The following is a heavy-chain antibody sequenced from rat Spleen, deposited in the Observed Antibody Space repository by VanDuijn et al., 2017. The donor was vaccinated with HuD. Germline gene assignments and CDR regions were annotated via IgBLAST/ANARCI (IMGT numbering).Heavy chain of an antibody. CDR2: ISTAGSNT. CDR3: TTWDYYDNRFDY. Sequence: EAQLVESGGGVEQPGRSMKLSCTASGFTFNNFPMVWVRQAPTKGLEWVAYISTAGSNTFYRDSVKGRFTISRDNDKSTLHLQMDSLRSEDTATYYCTTWDYYDNRFDYWGQGVMVTVSS. J-gene: IGHJ2*01. D-gene: IGHD1-6*01. V-gene: IGHV5-46*01. CDR1: GFTFNNFP.